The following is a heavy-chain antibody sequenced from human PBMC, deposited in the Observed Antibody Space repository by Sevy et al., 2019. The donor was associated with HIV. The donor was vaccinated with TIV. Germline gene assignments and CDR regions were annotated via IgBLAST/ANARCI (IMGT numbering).Heavy chain of an antibody. CDR1: GYTFSSYR. Sequence: ASVKVSCKVSGYTFSSYRIHWVRQAPGQGLEWMGWISPHNGDTNYAQKLQGRVTMITDTSTSTAYMELRSLRSDDTAVYYSARAYCSGGRCYSLAYWGQGTLVTVSS. CDR2: ISPHNGDT. CDR3: ARAYCSGGRCYSLAY. D-gene: IGHD2-15*01. V-gene: IGHV1-18*01. J-gene: IGHJ4*02.